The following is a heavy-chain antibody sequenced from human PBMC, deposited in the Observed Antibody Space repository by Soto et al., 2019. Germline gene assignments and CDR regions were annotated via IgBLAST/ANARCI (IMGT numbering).Heavy chain of an antibody. CDR2: ISYSGTT. D-gene: IGHD4-17*01. J-gene: IGHJ4*02. Sequence: SETLSLTCTVSGGSISSYYWSWIRQSPGKGLEWIGFISYSGTTHYSASLRSRVSISVDTSKNQFSLDLSSVTAADTAVYYCATMGTPVTGLYYFDYWGQGTLVTVSS. CDR1: GGSISSYY. V-gene: IGHV4-59*06. CDR3: ATMGTPVTGLYYFDY.